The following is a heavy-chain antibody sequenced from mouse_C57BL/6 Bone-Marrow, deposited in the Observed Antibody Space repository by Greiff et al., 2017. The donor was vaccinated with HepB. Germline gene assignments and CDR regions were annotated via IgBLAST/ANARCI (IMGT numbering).Heavy chain of an antibody. CDR1: GFTFSDYY. Sequence: EVMLVESGGGLVQPGGSLKLSCAASGFTFSDYYMYWVRQTPEKRLEWVAYISNGGGSTYYPDTVKGRFTISRDNAKNTLYLQMSRLKSEDTAMYYCARPYYGSSSYYFDYWGQGTTLTVSS. CDR3: ARPYYGSSSYYFDY. V-gene: IGHV5-12*01. J-gene: IGHJ2*01. CDR2: ISNGGGST. D-gene: IGHD1-1*01.